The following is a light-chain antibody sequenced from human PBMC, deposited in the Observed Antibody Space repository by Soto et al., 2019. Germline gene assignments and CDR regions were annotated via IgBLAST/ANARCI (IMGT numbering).Light chain of an antibody. CDR1: QQFTSH. Sequence: DIQMTQSPPSRFASIGDRVTIKCRASQQFTSHVNWYQQKDGKAPKLLISDGSTLQSGVPSRFSGSGSGTDFTLTIGSLQPEDLATDFCPQSYGTPPTFGQGTKVDIK. CDR2: DGS. V-gene: IGKV1-39*01. CDR3: PQSYGTPPT. J-gene: IGKJ1*01.